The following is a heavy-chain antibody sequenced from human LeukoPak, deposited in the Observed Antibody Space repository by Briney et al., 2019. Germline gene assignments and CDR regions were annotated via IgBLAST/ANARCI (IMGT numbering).Heavy chain of an antibody. Sequence: PSETLSLTCTVSGGSISSYYWSWIRQPPGKGLEWIGYIYYSGSTNYNPSLKSRVTISVDTSKNQFSLKLSSVTAADTAVYYCARGHYYDSSGLFDYWGQGTLVTVPS. CDR1: GGSISSYY. CDR3: ARGHYYDSSGLFDY. D-gene: IGHD3-22*01. J-gene: IGHJ4*02. V-gene: IGHV4-59*01. CDR2: IYYSGST.